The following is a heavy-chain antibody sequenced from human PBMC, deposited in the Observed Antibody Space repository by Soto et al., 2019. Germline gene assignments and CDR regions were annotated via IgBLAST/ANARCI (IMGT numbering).Heavy chain of an antibody. CDR2: IIPVFGPP. V-gene: IGHV1-69*01. J-gene: IGHJ4*02. CDR3: ERGGHISGWYRTFDF. D-gene: IGHD6-13*01. Sequence: QVQLVQSGAEVKKPGSSVSVSCKSSRGTFTTDAISWVRQAPGQGLEWMGVIIPVFGPPTYAQKFQGRLTITADESTTTAHLELRNLRSEDTAVYYYERGGHISGWYRTFDFWGQGTLVTVSS. CDR1: RGTFTTDA.